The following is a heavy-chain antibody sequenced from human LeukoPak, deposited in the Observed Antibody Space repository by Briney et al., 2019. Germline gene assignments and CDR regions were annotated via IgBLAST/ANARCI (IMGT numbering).Heavy chain of an antibody. CDR2: IYSGGTT. CDR1: GFTFSSYA. D-gene: IGHD6-13*01. J-gene: IGHJ4*02. CDR3: ARGVLYAGSWYFDY. V-gene: IGHV3-53*01. Sequence: GGSLRLSCAASGFTFSSYAMSWVRQAPGMGLEWVSVIYSGGTTYYADSVKGRFTISKDNSKNTLYLQMNSLRAEDTAVYYRARGVLYAGSWYFDYWGQGILVTVSS.